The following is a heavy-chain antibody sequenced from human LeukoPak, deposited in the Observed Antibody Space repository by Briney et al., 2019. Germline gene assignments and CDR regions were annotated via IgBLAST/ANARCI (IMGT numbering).Heavy chain of an antibody. Sequence: PSETLSLTCAVYGGSFSVYYWGWIRQAPGKGLEWIGEINHSGGTNYNPSLESRVIISVDTSMKQFNLRLNSVTAADTAVYYCLQWFPESAMDAWGQGTTVTVSS. D-gene: IGHD3-10*01. J-gene: IGHJ6*02. CDR2: INHSGGT. CDR1: GGSFSVYY. CDR3: LQWFPESAMDA. V-gene: IGHV4-34*01.